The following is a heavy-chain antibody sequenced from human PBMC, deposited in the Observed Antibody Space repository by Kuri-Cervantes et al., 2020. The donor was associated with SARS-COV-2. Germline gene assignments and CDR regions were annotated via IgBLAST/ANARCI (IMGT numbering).Heavy chain of an antibody. CDR2: INPNSGGT. V-gene: IGHV1-2*02. Sequence: ASVKVSCKASGYTFTGYYMHWVRQAPGQGLEWMGWINPNSGGTNYAQKFQGRVTMTRDTSISTAYMELSRLRSDDTAVYYCARADPPLAYCDGDCRLFDYWGQGTLVTVSS. D-gene: IGHD2-21*02. CDR3: ARADPPLAYCDGDCRLFDY. CDR1: GYTFTGYY. J-gene: IGHJ4*02.